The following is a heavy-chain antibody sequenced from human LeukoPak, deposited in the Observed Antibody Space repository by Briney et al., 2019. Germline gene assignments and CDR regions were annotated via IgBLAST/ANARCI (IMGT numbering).Heavy chain of an antibody. V-gene: IGHV1-2*06. CDR1: GYTFTGYY. Sequence: ASVKVSCKASGYTFTGYYMHWVRQAPGQGLEWKGRINPNSGGTNYAQKFQGRVTMTRDTSISTAYMELSRLRSDDTAVYYCARKSIAARIFDYWGQGTLVTVSS. CDR3: ARKSIAARIFDY. D-gene: IGHD6-6*01. J-gene: IGHJ4*02. CDR2: INPNSGGT.